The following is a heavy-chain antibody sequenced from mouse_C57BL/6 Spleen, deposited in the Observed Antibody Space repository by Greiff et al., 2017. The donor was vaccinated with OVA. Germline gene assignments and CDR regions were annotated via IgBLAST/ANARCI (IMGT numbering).Heavy chain of an antibody. CDR2: IDPENGDT. CDR1: GFNIKDDY. Sequence: EVQLVESGAELVRPGASVKLSCTASGFNIKDDYMHWVKQRPEQGLEWIGWIDPENGDTEYASKFQGKATITADTSSNTAYLQLSSLTSEDTAVYYCTKRDYDYEAWFAYWGQGTLVTVSA. D-gene: IGHD2-4*01. CDR3: TKRDYDYEAWFAY. J-gene: IGHJ3*01. V-gene: IGHV14-4*01.